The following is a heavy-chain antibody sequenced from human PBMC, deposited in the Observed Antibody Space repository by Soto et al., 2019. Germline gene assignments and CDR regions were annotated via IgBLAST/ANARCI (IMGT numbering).Heavy chain of an antibody. J-gene: IGHJ4*02. V-gene: IGHV1-18*04. Sequence: ASAKVSCKASGYTFASCGISWVRQAPGQGLEWMGWISAYNGNTNYAQKLQGRVTMPTDTSTSTAYMELRSLRSDDTAVYYCAREGENGYSTQRSGYWGQGTLVTVSS. CDR2: ISAYNGNT. D-gene: IGHD6-13*01. CDR3: AREGENGYSTQRSGY. CDR1: GYTFASCG.